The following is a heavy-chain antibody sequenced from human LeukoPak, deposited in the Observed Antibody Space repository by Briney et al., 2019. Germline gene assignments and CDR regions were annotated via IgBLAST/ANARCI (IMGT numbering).Heavy chain of an antibody. CDR3: ARTGYSSGWYFDC. CDR1: GGSISSYY. V-gene: IGHV4-59*01. Sequence: SETLSLTCTVSGGSISSYYWSWIRQSPGKGLEWIGYIYYSGSTNYNPSLKSRVTISVDTSKNQFSLKLSSVTAAGTAVYYCARTGYSSGWYFDCWGQGTLVTVSS. D-gene: IGHD6-19*01. CDR2: IYYSGST. J-gene: IGHJ4*02.